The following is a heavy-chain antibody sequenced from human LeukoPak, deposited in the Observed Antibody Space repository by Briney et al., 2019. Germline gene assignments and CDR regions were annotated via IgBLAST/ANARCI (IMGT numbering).Heavy chain of an antibody. CDR3: ATPRPCSGGSCYSDPLFDY. Sequence: ASVKVSCKVSGYTLTELSMHWVGKAPGKGLEWMGGFDPEDGETIYAQKFQGRVTMTEDTSTDTAYMELSSLRSEDTAVYYCATPRPCSGGSCYSDPLFDYWGQGTLVTVSS. J-gene: IGHJ4*02. D-gene: IGHD2-15*01. V-gene: IGHV1-24*01. CDR2: FDPEDGET. CDR1: GYTLTELS.